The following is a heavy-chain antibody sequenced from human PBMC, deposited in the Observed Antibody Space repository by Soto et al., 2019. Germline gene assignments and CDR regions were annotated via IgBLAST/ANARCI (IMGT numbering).Heavy chain of an antibody. Sequence: QTLSLTCAISWVTFSGNIASCNCTRQSPSRGLEWLGRTYYRSNWYNDYAGSVKSRITINPDTSKNQFSLQLNSVTPEDTAVYYCARDVLSIAAAPETHGMDVWGQGTTVTVSS. CDR3: ARDVLSIAAAPETHGMDV. D-gene: IGHD6-13*01. J-gene: IGHJ6*02. CDR2: TYYRSNWYN. CDR1: WVTFSGNIAS. V-gene: IGHV6-1*01.